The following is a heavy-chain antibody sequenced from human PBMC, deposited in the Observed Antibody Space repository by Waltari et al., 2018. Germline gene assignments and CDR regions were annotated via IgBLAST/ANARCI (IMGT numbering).Heavy chain of an antibody. CDR2: ISWNSGSI. V-gene: IGHV3-9*03. CDR3: AKGYSSSSGGDAFDI. D-gene: IGHD6-6*01. Sequence: EVQLVESGGGLVQPGRSLRLSCAASGFTFDDYAMHWVRQAPGKGLEWVSGISWNSGSIGYADSVKGRFTISRDNAKNSLYLQMNSLRAEDMALYYCAKGYSSSSGGDAFDIWGQGTMVTVSS. CDR1: GFTFDDYA. J-gene: IGHJ3*02.